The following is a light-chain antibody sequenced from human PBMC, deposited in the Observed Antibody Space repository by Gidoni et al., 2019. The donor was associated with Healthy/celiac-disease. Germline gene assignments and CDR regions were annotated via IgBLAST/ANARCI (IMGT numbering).Light chain of an antibody. J-gene: IGLJ3*02. CDR1: SLRSSY. CDR2: GKN. V-gene: IGLV3-19*01. Sequence: SSQLPQDPAVSVALGQTVRITCQGDSLRSSYASWYQQKPGQAPVLVIYGKNNRPSGIPDRFCGSSSGNTASLTITRAQAEDGADYYGNSRNSSGNQLVFGGGTKLTVL. CDR3: NSRNSSGNQLV.